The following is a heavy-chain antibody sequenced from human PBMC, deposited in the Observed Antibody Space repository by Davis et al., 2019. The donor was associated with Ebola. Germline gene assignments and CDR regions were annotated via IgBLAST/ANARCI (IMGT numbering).Heavy chain of an antibody. Sequence: HTGGSLRLSCAASGFTFSGHWMHWVRQAPGKGLVWVSRINGDGSSTSYADSVKGRFTISRDNAKNSLYLEMRSLRVEDTASYYCARVNAGTGYSRFDTWGQGTLVTVSS. CDR2: INGDGSST. D-gene: IGHD3/OR15-3a*01. V-gene: IGHV3-74*01. J-gene: IGHJ5*02. CDR1: GFTFSGHW. CDR3: ARVNAGTGYSRFDT.